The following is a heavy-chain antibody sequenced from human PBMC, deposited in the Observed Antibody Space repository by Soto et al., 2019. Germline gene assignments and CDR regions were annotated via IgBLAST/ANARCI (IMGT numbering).Heavy chain of an antibody. D-gene: IGHD3-10*01. CDR1: GYTFTSYY. CDR3: ARDLPMVRGVTAYNWFDP. V-gene: IGHV1-46*01. CDR2: INPSGGST. J-gene: IGHJ5*02. Sequence: VKVSCKASGYTFTSYYMHWVRQAPGQGLEWMGIINPSGGSTSYAQKLQGRVTMTTDTSTSTAYMELRSLRSDDTAVYYCARDLPMVRGVTAYNWFDPWGQGTLVTVSS.